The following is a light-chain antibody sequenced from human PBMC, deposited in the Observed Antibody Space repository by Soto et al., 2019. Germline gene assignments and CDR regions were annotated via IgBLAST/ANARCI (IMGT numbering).Light chain of an antibody. V-gene: IGLV1-51*02. CDR3: GTWDSSLSAGFYV. Sequence: QSVLTQPPSVSPAPGQKVTISCSGSSSNIGNNYVSWYQQLPGTAPKLLIYENNKRPSGIPDRFSGSKSGTSATLGITGLQTGDEADYYCGTWDSSLSAGFYVFGTGTKVTVL. J-gene: IGLJ1*01. CDR2: ENN. CDR1: SSNIGNNY.